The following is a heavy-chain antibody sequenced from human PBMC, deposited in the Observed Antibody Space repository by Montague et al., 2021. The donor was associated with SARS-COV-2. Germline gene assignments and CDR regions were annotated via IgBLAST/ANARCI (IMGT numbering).Heavy chain of an antibody. CDR3: ARSHDYRGNDYFDS. J-gene: IGHJ4*02. CDR1: GGSLSGFY. CDR2: ITHGGST. Sequence: SETLSLTCAVYGGSLSGFYWTWIRQAPGKGLEWVGEITHGGSTSXSPALKSRLTISLDTSKNQFSLNLDSVTAADTATYYCARSHDYRGNDYFDSWGQGALVTVSS. V-gene: IGHV4-34*01. D-gene: IGHD4-23*01.